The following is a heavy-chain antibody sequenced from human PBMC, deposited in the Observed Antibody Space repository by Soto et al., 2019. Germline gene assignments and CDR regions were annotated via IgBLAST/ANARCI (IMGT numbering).Heavy chain of an antibody. V-gene: IGHV3-23*01. J-gene: IGHJ4*02. CDR3: APPTVYSSSSLFDY. D-gene: IGHD6-6*01. CDR1: GFTFSSYA. CDR2: ISGSGGST. Sequence: PGGSLRLSCAASGFTFSSYAMSWVRQAPGKGLEWVSAISGSGGSTYYADSVKGRFTISRDNSKNTLYLQMNSLRAEDTAVYYCAPPTVYSSSSLFDYWGQGTLVTVSS.